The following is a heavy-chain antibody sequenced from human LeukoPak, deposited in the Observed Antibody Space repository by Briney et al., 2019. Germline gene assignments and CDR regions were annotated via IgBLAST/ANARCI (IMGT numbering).Heavy chain of an antibody. CDR2: TSGSGGIT. Sequence: PGGSLRLSCTASGFTFSNFAMSWVRQASGQGLELVSATSGSGGITYHADSVKGRFTISRDNSETTLYLQMNSLGADDTALYYCARTIAQYTNTWLYYYYGLDVWGQGTTVTVSS. V-gene: IGHV3-23*01. CDR1: GFTFSNFA. J-gene: IGHJ6*02. D-gene: IGHD6-13*01. CDR3: ARTIAQYTNTWLYYYYGLDV.